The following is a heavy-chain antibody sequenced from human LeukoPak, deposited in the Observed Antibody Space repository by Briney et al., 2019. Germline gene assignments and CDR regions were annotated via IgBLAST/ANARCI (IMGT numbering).Heavy chain of an antibody. Sequence: ASVKVSCKASGYTFTGYYMHWVRQAPGQGVEWMGWINPNSGGTNYAQKFQGRVTMTRDTSISTAYMELSRLRSDDTAVYYCARSNYYDSSGYYYNWGQGTLVTVSS. V-gene: IGHV1-2*02. D-gene: IGHD3-22*01. CDR2: INPNSGGT. CDR1: GYTFTGYY. J-gene: IGHJ4*02. CDR3: ARSNYYDSSGYYYN.